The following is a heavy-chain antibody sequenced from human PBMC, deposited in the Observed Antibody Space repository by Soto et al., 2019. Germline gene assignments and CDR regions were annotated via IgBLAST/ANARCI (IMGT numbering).Heavy chain of an antibody. Sequence: ASVKVSCKASGYTFTGYYMHWVRQAPGQGLEWMGWINPNSGGTNYAQKFQGWVTMTRDTSISTDYMELSRLRSDDKAVYYCARDKEYSSSMETSFDPWGQGTLVTVSS. J-gene: IGHJ5*02. CDR3: ARDKEYSSSMETSFDP. V-gene: IGHV1-2*04. CDR1: GYTFTGYY. D-gene: IGHD6-6*01. CDR2: INPNSGGT.